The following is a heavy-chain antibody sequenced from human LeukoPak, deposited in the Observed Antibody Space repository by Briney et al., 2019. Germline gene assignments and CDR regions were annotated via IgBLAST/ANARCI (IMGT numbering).Heavy chain of an antibody. J-gene: IGHJ4*02. CDR1: GFTFSSYG. CDR3: ARDRVIGELVPFDY. CDR2: IWYDGSNK. D-gene: IGHD6-6*01. Sequence: GRSLRLSCAASGFTFSSYGMHWVRQAPGKGLGWVAVIWYDGSNKYYADSVKGRFTISRDNSKNTLYLQMNSLRAEDTAVYYCARDRVIGELVPFDYWGQGTLVTVFS. V-gene: IGHV3-33*01.